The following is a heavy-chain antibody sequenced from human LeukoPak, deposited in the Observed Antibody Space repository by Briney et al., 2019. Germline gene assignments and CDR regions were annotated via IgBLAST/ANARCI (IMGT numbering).Heavy chain of an antibody. V-gene: IGHV1-2*02. Sequence: VASVKVSCKASGYTFTGYYMHWVRQAPGQGLEWMGWINPNSGGTNYAQKFQGGVTMTRDTSISTAYMELSRLRSDDTAVYYCARVKSSSWGLDYWGQGTLVTVSS. CDR2: INPNSGGT. CDR3: ARVKSSSWGLDY. D-gene: IGHD6-13*01. J-gene: IGHJ4*02. CDR1: GYTFTGYY.